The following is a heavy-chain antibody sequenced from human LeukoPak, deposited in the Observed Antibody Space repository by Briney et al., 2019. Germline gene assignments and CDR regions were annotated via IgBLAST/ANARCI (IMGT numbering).Heavy chain of an antibody. J-gene: IGHJ3*02. D-gene: IGHD3-22*01. CDR1: GFTFSSYA. CDR3: AKVKGLMIVGRIWDAFDI. V-gene: IGHV3-23*01. CDR2: ISGSGGST. Sequence: GGSLRLSCAASGFTFSSYAMSWVRQAPGKGLEWVSAISGSGGSTYYADSVKGRFTISRDNSENTLYLQMNSLRAEDTAVYYCAKVKGLMIVGRIWDAFDIWGQGTMVTVSS.